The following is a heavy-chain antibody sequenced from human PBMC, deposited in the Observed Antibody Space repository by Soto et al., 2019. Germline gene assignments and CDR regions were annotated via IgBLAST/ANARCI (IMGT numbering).Heavy chain of an antibody. CDR3: AGASDSTWYNWLDP. CDR1: GGNFSSNG. CDR2: IIPTFGTT. J-gene: IGHJ5*02. V-gene: IGHV1-69*01. Sequence: QVQLVQSGAEVKKPGSSVKVSCKAPGGNFSSNGIRWVRQAPGQGHEFMGGIIPTFGTTNYAHKFRGRVTITADESTGTAYMELSSLRSDDTAVYYCAGASDSTWYNWLDPWGQGTLVTVSS. D-gene: IGHD5-18*01.